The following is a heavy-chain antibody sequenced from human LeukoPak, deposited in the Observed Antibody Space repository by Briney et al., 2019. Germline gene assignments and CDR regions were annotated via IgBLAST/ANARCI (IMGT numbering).Heavy chain of an antibody. J-gene: IGHJ4*02. CDR3: ARSGASHYDSSGPKYFDY. D-gene: IGHD3-22*01. Sequence: TSETLSLTCAVYGGSFSGYYWSWIRQPPGKGLEWIGEINHSGSTNYNPSLKSRVTISVDTSKNQFSLKLSSVTAADTAVYYCARSGASHYDSSGPKYFDYWGQGTLVTVSS. CDR2: INHSGST. CDR1: GGSFSGYY. V-gene: IGHV4-34*01.